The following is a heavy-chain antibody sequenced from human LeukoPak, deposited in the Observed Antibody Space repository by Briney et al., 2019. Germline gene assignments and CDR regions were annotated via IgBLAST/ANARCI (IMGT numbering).Heavy chain of an antibody. CDR1: GFIVSRND. J-gene: IGHJ4*02. CDR3: ARPVPGLYFDY. CDR2: HYSGGKT. D-gene: IGHD6-19*01. Sequence: PGGSLRLSCAVSGFIVSRNDMTWVRQAPGKGLEWVSLHYSGGKTFYADSVQGRFTISRDNSKNTLNLLMNSRRADDTDVYYCARPVPGLYFDYWGQGTLVTVPS. V-gene: IGHV3-53*01.